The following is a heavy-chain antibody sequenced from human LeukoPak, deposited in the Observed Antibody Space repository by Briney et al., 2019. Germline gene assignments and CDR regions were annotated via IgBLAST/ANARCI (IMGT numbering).Heavy chain of an antibody. D-gene: IGHD3-10*01. V-gene: IGHV3-23*01. J-gene: IGHJ4*02. CDR3: AKDSRITTVRGASFDY. CDR1: GFTFSSYT. Sequence: GGSLRLSCAASGFTFSSYTMNWVRQAPGKGLEWVSAISGSGGSTYYADSVKGRFTISRDNSKNTLYLQMNSLRAEDTAVYYCAKDSRITTVRGASFDYWGQGTLVTVSS. CDR2: ISGSGGST.